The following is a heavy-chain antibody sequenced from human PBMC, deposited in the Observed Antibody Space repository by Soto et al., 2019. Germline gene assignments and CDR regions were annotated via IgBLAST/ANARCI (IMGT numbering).Heavy chain of an antibody. Sequence: GGSLRLSCTASGFTFRDHAMAWVRQTPGIGLECVGFIRSKTYGATIEYAASVKGRFTISRDDSKSTVYLQMNSLKTEDTAVYFCTRGLAGGSYSDSWG. D-gene: IGHD1-26*01. J-gene: IGHJ5*01. V-gene: IGHV3-49*04. CDR3: TRGLAGGSYSDS. CDR2: IRSKTYGATI. CDR1: GFTFRDHA.